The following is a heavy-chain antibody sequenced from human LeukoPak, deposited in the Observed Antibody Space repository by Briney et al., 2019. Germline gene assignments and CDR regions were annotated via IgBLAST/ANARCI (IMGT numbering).Heavy chain of an antibody. CDR3: ARSYYANWFDP. CDR2: IYHSRST. D-gene: IGHD3-3*01. CDR1: GGSISSGGYS. Sequence: PSQTLSLTCAVSGGSISSGGYSWSWIRQPPGKGLEWIGYIYHSRSTYYNPSLKSRVTISVDRSKNQFSLKLSSVTAADTAVYYCARSYYANWFDPWGQGTLVTVSS. J-gene: IGHJ5*02. V-gene: IGHV4-30-2*01.